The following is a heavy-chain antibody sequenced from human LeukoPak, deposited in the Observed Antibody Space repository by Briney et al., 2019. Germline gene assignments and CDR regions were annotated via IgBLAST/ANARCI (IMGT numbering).Heavy chain of an antibody. Sequence: SETLSLTCTVSGGSISSYYWSWIRQPPGKGLVWIGYISNSGNTNYSPSLKSRVTISVDTSKDQFSLRLSSVTAADTAVYYCARSGYGDHDDAFDIWGQGTMVTVSS. CDR1: GGSISSYY. CDR2: ISNSGNT. J-gene: IGHJ3*02. D-gene: IGHD4-17*01. V-gene: IGHV4-59*01. CDR3: ARSGYGDHDDAFDI.